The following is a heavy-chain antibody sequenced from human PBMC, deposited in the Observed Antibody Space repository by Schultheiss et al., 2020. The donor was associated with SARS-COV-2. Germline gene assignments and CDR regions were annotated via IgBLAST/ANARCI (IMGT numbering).Heavy chain of an antibody. Sequence: ASVKVSCKASGYTFTSYGISWVRQAPGQGLEWMGWISAYNGNTDYAQNLQGRVTMTTDTSTSTAYMELRSLSSDDTAVYYCARGSHGDSHDYWGQGTLVTVSS. J-gene: IGHJ4*02. V-gene: IGHV1-18*01. D-gene: IGHD4-17*01. CDR1: GYTFTSYG. CDR2: ISAYNGNT. CDR3: ARGSHGDSHDY.